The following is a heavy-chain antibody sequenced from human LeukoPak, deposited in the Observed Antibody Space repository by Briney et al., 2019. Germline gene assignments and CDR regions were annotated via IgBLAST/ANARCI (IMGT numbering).Heavy chain of an antibody. D-gene: IGHD4-23*01. CDR1: GGSISSYY. CDR2: IFYSGST. CDR3: ARADYGGNSPDAFDI. J-gene: IGHJ3*02. Sequence: PSETLSLTCSVSGGSISSYYWSWIRQPPGKGLEWIGYIFYSGSTNYNPSLKSRVTISLDTSKNQFSLKLSSVTAADTAVYYCARADYGGNSPDAFDIWGQGTMVTVSS. V-gene: IGHV4-59*01.